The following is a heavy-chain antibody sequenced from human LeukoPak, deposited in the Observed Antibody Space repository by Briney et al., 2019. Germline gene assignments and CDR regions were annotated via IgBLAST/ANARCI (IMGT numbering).Heavy chain of an antibody. D-gene: IGHD1-26*01. Sequence: SETLSLTCTVSGGSISSYYWSWIRQPPGKGLEWTGYIYYSGSTNYNPSLKSRVTISVDTSKNQFSLKLSSVTAADTAVYYCARHSPSGYYYYGMDVWGQGTTVTVSS. J-gene: IGHJ6*02. V-gene: IGHV4-59*08. CDR2: IYYSGST. CDR3: ARHSPSGYYYYGMDV. CDR1: GGSISSYY.